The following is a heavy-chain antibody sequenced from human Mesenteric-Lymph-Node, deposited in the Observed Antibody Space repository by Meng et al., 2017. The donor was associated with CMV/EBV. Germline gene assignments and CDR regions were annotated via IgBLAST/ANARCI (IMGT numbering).Heavy chain of an antibody. J-gene: IGHJ6*02. Sequence: GRSLRLSCIASGFTFGAYSMSWVRQVPGEGLEWVSSMTNSDSQIYYADSVKGRFTISRDNDKNSVYLQMNSLRAEDTAVYYCARAPTSYDILTGYFPNGLDVWGQGTTVTVSS. CDR1: GFTFGAYS. V-gene: IGHV3-21*03. D-gene: IGHD3-9*01. CDR2: MTNSDSQI. CDR3: ARAPTSYDILTGYFPNGLDV.